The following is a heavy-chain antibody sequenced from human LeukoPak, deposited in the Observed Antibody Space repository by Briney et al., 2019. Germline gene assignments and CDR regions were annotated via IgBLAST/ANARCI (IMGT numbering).Heavy chain of an antibody. D-gene: IGHD4-17*01. V-gene: IGHV4-59*08. CDR3: ARHGPDLTTVKGLAYDY. J-gene: IGHJ4*02. CDR2: FDYSGST. Sequence: SETLSLTCTVSGGSISSSYWSWIRRPPGKGLEWIGYFDYSGSTNYNPSLKSRVTISVDTSKNQFSLKLSSVTAADTAVYYCARHGPDLTTVKGLAYDYWGQGTLVTVSS. CDR1: GGSISSSY.